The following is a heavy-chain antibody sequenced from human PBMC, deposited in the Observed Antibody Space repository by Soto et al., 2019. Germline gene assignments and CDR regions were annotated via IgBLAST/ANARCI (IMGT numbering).Heavy chain of an antibody. D-gene: IGHD4-17*01. CDR1: EFPFNEYD. Sequence: PGGSLRLSCAAPEFPFNEYDMSWIRQAPGKGLEWVAYISRTGTTIYYADSVKGRFTISRDNAKNSLYLQMHSLRADDTAVYYCARDPPDYGYSFQYYFDNWGQGTLVTVSS. V-gene: IGHV3-11*01. CDR2: ISRTGTTI. CDR3: ARDPPDYGYSFQYYFDN. J-gene: IGHJ4*02.